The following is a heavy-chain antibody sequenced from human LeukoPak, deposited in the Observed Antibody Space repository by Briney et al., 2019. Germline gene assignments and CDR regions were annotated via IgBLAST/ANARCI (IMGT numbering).Heavy chain of an antibody. CDR3: ATGVSYYDTLTGYRDY. J-gene: IGHJ4*02. Sequence: ASVKVSCKVSGYTLTELSMHWVRQAPGKGLEWMGGFDPEDGETIYAQKFQGRVTMTEDTSTDTAYMELSSLRSEDTAVYYCATGVSYYDTLTGYRDYWGQGTLVTVSS. D-gene: IGHD3-9*01. V-gene: IGHV1-24*01. CDR2: FDPEDGET. CDR1: GYTLTELS.